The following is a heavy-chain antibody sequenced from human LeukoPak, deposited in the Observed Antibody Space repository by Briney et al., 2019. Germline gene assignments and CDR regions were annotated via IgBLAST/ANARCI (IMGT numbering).Heavy chain of an antibody. CDR2: IWYDGSNK. J-gene: IGHJ4*02. Sequence: GGSLRLSCAASGFTFSSYGMHWVRQAPGKRLEWVAVIWYDGSNKYYADSVKGRFTISRDNSKNTLYLQMNSLRAEVTAVYYCARAPPYPGPTLPSDYWGQGTLVTVSS. CDR3: ARAPPYPGPTLPSDY. V-gene: IGHV3-33*08. CDR1: GFTFSSYG.